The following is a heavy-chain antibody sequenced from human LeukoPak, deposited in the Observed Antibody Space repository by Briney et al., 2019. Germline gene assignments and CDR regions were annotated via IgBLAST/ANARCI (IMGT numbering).Heavy chain of an antibody. V-gene: IGHV4-61*10. D-gene: IGHD3-22*01. Sequence: PSETLSLTCTVSGGSISSNSYYWSWIRQPAGKGLEWIGYIYYSGSTNYNPSLKSRVTISVDTSKNQFSLKLSSVTAADTAVYYCAREVTLIVEPHFDYWGQGTLVTVSS. CDR2: IYYSGST. CDR3: AREVTLIVEPHFDY. J-gene: IGHJ4*02. CDR1: GGSISSNSYY.